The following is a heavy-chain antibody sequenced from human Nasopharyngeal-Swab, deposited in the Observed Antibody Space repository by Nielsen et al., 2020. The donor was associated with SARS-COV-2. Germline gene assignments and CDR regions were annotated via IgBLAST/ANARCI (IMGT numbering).Heavy chain of an antibody. CDR3: ARQYTVVVPALYYYGIDV. J-gene: IGHJ6*02. CDR2: ISAYNGNT. V-gene: IGHV1-18*01. Sequence: ASVKVSCKASGYTFTSYGISWVRQAPGQGLEWMGWISAYNGNTNYAQKLQGRVTMTTDTSTSTAYMELKSLRSDDTAVYYCARQYTVVVPALYYYGIDVWGQGTTVTVSS. D-gene: IGHD2-2*01. CDR1: GYTFTSYG.